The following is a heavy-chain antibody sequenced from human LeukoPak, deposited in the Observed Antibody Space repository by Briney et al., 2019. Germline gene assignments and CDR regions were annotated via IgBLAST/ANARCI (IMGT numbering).Heavy chain of an antibody. Sequence: HTGGSLRLSCAASGFTFDDYAMHWVRQAPGKGLEWVSGISWNSGSIGYADSVKGRFTISRDNAKNSLYLQMNSLRAEDTALYYCAKLPYYDFWSGSLGFDIWGQGTMVTVSS. V-gene: IGHV3-9*01. CDR2: ISWNSGSI. D-gene: IGHD3-3*01. J-gene: IGHJ3*02. CDR3: AKLPYYDFWSGSLGFDI. CDR1: GFTFDDYA.